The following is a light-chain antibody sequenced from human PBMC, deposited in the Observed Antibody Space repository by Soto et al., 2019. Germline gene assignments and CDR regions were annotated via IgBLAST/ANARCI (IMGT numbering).Light chain of an antibody. J-gene: IGLJ1*01. CDR1: SSNIANNY. Sequence: QSVLTQPPSVSAAPGQKVTISCSGSSSNIANNYVSWYQQLPGAAPKLLIHDNHKRPSGIPDRFSGSKSDTSATLGITGLQTGDEADYYCGTWDSSLSSYVFGTGTQLTVL. V-gene: IGLV1-51*01. CDR3: GTWDSSLSSYV. CDR2: DNH.